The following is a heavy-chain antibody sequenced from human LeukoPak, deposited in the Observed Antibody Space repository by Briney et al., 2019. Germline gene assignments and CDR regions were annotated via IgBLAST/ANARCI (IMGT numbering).Heavy chain of an antibody. CDR2: IQQEGSER. J-gene: IGHJ4*02. CDR3: ARDKVVGATYFDY. D-gene: IGHD1-26*01. Sequence: PGGSLRLSCAASGFTFSNYWMSWVRQAPGKGLEWEANIQQEGSERYYVDSVKGRFTISRDNAKNSLYLQMNSLRAEDTAVYYCARDKVVGATYFDYWGQGTLVTVSS. CDR1: GFTFSNYW. V-gene: IGHV3-7*01.